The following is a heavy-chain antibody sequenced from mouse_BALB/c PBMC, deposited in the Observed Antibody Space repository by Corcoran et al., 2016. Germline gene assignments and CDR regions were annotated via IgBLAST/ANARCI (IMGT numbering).Heavy chain of an antibody. CDR3: AREGRRGYFDV. J-gene: IGHJ1*01. CDR2: INPYNDGT. Sequence: EVQLQQSGPELLKPGASVKMSCKASGYTFTSYVMHWVKQKPGQGLEWIGYINPYNDGTKYNEKFKGKATLTSDQSSSTAYMELSSLTSEDSAVYDCAREGRRGYFDVWGAGTTVTVSS. CDR1: GYTFTSYV. V-gene: IGHV1S136*01.